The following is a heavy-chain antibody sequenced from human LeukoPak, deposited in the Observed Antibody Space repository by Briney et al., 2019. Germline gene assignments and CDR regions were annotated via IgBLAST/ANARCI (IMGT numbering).Heavy chain of an antibody. Sequence: SETLSLTCTVSGGSISSHYWSWIRQSPGKGLEWIGYIYYSGSTYYNPSLKSRVTISVDTSKNQFSLKLSSVTAADTAVYYCASGGSGYSYGLYYYYYMDVWGKGTTVTVSS. V-gene: IGHV4-59*11. D-gene: IGHD5-18*01. CDR3: ASGGSGYSYGLYYYYYMDV. CDR2: IYYSGST. CDR1: GGSISSHY. J-gene: IGHJ6*03.